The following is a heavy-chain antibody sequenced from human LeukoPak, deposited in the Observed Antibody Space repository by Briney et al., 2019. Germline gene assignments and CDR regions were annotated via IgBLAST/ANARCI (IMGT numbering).Heavy chain of an antibody. V-gene: IGHV4-59*01. CDR2: IYYSGST. J-gene: IGHJ4*02. CDR1: GGSISGYY. Sequence: SETLSLTCTVSGGSISGYYWSWIRQPPGRGLEWIGYIYYSGSTNYNLSLKSRVTISVDTSKNQFSLKLSSVTAADTAVYYCARGTSDFWSGSHWGQGTLVTVSS. CDR3: ARGTSDFWSGSH. D-gene: IGHD3-3*01.